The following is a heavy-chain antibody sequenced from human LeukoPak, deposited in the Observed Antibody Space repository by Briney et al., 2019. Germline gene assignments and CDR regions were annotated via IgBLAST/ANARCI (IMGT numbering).Heavy chain of an antibody. V-gene: IGHV3-30*02. J-gene: IGHJ3*01. D-gene: IGHD2-2*01. CDR1: GFTFSSYV. CDR2: IRYDGSNN. CDR3: AKDLFDIVVVPAAVDAFDL. Sequence: GGSLRLSCAASGFTFSSYVMHWVRQAPGKGLEWVSFIRYDGSNNYYADSVKGRFTISRDNSKNTLYLQMNSLRAEDTAVYYCAKDLFDIVVVPAAVDAFDLWGQGTMVTVSS.